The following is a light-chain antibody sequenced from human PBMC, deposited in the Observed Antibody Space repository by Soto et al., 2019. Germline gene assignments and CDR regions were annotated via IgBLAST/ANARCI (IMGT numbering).Light chain of an antibody. CDR2: DNN. J-gene: IGLJ2*01. CDR3: GTWDSTLSAVA. CDR1: SSNVGNHY. Sequence: QSVLTQPPSVSAAPGQKVTISCSGGSSNVGNHYVSWYQQFPGTAPKLLIYDNNKRPSGIPDRFSGSKSGTSATLGITGLQTGDEADYYCGTWDSTLSAVAFGGGTKVTVL. V-gene: IGLV1-51*01.